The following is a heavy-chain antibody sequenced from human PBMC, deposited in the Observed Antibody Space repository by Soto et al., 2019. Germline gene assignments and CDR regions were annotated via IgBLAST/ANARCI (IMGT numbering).Heavy chain of an antibody. CDR3: AKARKYSSPYDS. D-gene: IGHD6-19*01. J-gene: IGHJ5*01. Sequence: PGGSLRLFCATSGFMFGSYAMNWVRQAPGKGLEWVSVISGGGSTTNYADSVRGRFTTSRDSSTDTVYLQMYSLRVEDTAVYYCAKARKYSSPYDSWGQGTLVTVSS. V-gene: IGHV3-23*01. CDR2: ISGGGSTT. CDR1: GFMFGSYA.